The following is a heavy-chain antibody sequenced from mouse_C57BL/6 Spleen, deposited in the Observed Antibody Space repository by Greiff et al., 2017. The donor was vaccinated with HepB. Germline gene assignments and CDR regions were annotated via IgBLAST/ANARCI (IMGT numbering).Heavy chain of an antibody. CDR3: ARANWDGGFAY. V-gene: IGHV5-4*03. J-gene: IGHJ3*01. Sequence: EVKVVESGGGLVKPGGSLKLSCAASGFTFSSYAMSWVRQTPEKRLEWVATISDGGSYTYYPDNVKGRFTISRDNAKNNLYLQMSHLKSEDTAMYYCARANWDGGFAYWGQGTLVTVSA. CDR1: GFTFSSYA. CDR2: ISDGGSYT. D-gene: IGHD4-1*02.